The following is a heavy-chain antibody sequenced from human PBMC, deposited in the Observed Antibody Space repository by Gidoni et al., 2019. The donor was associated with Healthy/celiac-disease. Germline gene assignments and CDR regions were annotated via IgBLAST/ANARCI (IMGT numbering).Heavy chain of an antibody. D-gene: IGHD2-2*01. J-gene: IGHJ3*02. CDR3: ASKEYQLLLYAFDI. CDR1: GFTFSSYA. V-gene: IGHV3-23*01. CDR2: ISGSGGST. Sequence: EVQLLESGGGLVQPGGSLRLSCAASGFTFSSYAMSWVRQAPGKGLEGVSAISGSGGSTYYADSGKGRFTISRDNSKNTLYLQMNSLRAEDTAVYYCASKEYQLLLYAFDIWGQGTMVTVSS.